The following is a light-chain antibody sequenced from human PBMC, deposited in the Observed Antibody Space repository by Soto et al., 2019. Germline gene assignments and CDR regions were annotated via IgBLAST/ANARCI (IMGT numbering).Light chain of an antibody. CDR1: SSDVGGYNY. CDR3: SSYTSSSTLVV. J-gene: IGLJ2*01. V-gene: IGLV2-14*01. CDR2: XVS. Sequence: QSVLTQPASVSGSPGQSXTISXTGTSSDVGGYNYVSWYQQHPGKAPKLMXXXVSNRPSGVSNRFSGSKSGNTASLTISGLQAEDEADYYCSSYTSSSTLVVFGGGTKVTVL.